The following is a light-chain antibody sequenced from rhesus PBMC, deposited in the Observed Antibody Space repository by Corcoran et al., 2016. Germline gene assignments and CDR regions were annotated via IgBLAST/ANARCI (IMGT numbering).Light chain of an antibody. CDR2: EVS. Sequence: QAALTHPRSVSGSPGQSVTLSCTGTSSYIGGYNYVPWYQQHPGTAPKLMIYEVSQRPSGVSDRFSGSKSGNTASLTISGLQAEDEADYYCSSYAGSNTLIFGAGTRLTVL. V-gene: IGLV2-32*02. CDR3: SSYAGSNTLI. J-gene: IGLJ1*01. CDR1: SSYIGGYNY.